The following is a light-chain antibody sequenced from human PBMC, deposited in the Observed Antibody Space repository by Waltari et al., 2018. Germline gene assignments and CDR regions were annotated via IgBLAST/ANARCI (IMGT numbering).Light chain of an antibody. J-gene: IGKJ4*01. CDR1: QDIMNY. CDR2: DET. CDR3: QQYDCLTALT. Sequence: DIQMTQSPSSLSASVGDRVTITCQASQDIMNYLNWFQQKQGEAPKMLIFDETNLETGVPSRLSGSGSGAAFTFTISSLLPEDVATYYCQQYDCLTALTFGGGTKVEIK. V-gene: IGKV1-33*01.